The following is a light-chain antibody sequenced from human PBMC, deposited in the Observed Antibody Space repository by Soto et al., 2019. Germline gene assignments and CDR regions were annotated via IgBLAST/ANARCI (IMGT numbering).Light chain of an antibody. J-gene: IGKJ3*01. CDR2: GAS. CDR1: QSVSSN. CDR3: QQYNNWLT. Sequence: EIVMTQSPATLSVSPGERATLSCRASQSVSSNLAWYQQKPGQAPGLLIYGASTRATGIPARFSGSESGTEFTLTSSSLQSEDVAVYYCQQYNNWLTFGPGTKVDIK. V-gene: IGKV3-15*01.